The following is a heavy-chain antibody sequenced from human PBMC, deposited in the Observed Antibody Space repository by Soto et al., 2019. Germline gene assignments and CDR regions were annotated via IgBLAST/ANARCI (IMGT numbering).Heavy chain of an antibody. V-gene: IGHV1-18*01. D-gene: IGHD6-13*01. CDR3: ARGPDPSEPFRIAAAGTDGDY. CDR2: ISAYNGNT. CDR1: GYTFTSYG. Sequence: QVQLVQSGAEVKKPGASVKVSCKASGYTFTSYGISWVRQAPGQGREWMGWISAYNGNTNYAQKLKGRVTMTTDTSRSTAYMELRSLRSDDTAVYYCARGPDPSEPFRIAAAGTDGDYWGQGTLVTVSS. J-gene: IGHJ4*02.